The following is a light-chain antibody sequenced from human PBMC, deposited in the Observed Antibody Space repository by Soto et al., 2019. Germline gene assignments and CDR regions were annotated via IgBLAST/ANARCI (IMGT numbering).Light chain of an antibody. CDR2: EVS. CDR1: SSDVGGYNY. Sequence: QSALTKPPSASGSPGESVTISCTGTSSDVGGYNYVSWYQLHPGKAPKLMIFEVSRRPSGVPDRFSGSKSGNTASLTVSGLQAEDEADYYCSSYAGSNTYVFGTGTKVTVL. CDR3: SSYAGSNTYV. V-gene: IGLV2-8*01. J-gene: IGLJ1*01.